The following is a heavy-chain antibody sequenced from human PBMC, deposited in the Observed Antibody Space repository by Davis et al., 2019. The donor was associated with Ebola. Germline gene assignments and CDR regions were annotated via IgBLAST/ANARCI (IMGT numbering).Heavy chain of an antibody. D-gene: IGHD3-3*01. CDR2: TYYSSKWYH. Sequence: PSETLSLTCAISGDSVSSGGWNWIRQSPSRGLEWLGRTYYSSKWYHDYAVSLKSRITINPDTAKNQFSLQLNSVTPEDTAVYYCARGWLRGYLDYWGQGTLVTVSS. CDR1: GDSVSSGG. V-gene: IGHV6-1*01. CDR3: ARGWLRGYLDY. J-gene: IGHJ4*02.